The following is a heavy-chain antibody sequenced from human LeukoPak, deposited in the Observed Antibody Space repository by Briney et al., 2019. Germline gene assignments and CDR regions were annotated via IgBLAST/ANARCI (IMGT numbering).Heavy chain of an antibody. J-gene: IGHJ5*02. Sequence: PGGSLRLSCAASGFTFSSYWMSWVRQAPGKWLEWVANIKQDGSEKYYVDSVKGRFTISRDNAKNSLYLQMNSLRAEDTAVYYCARDQDCSSTSCYLGWFDPWGQGTLVTVSS. V-gene: IGHV3-7*01. CDR3: ARDQDCSSTSCYLGWFDP. CDR2: IKQDGSEK. CDR1: GFTFSSYW. D-gene: IGHD2-2*01.